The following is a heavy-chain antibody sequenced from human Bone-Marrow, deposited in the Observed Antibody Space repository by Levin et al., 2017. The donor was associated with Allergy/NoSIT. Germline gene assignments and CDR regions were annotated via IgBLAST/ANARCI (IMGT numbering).Heavy chain of an antibody. V-gene: IGHV3-23*01. J-gene: IGHJ4*02. CDR3: AKGDRRYGSGGSFFDY. CDR1: GFTFSIYA. CDR2: LSGSGDST. Sequence: PAGGSLRLSCAASGFTFSIYAMSWVRQAPGKGLEWVSGLSGSGDSTYYADSVKDRFTISRDNSKQTLYLQMNTLRGDDTAMYYCAKGDRRYGSGGSFFDYWGQGAQVTVSS. D-gene: IGHD2-15*01.